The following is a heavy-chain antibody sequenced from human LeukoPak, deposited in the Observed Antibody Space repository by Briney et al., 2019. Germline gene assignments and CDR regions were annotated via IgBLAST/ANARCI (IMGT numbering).Heavy chain of an antibody. CDR2: INPSGGST. Sequence: ASVKVSCKASGYTFTSYYMHWVRQAPGQGLEWMGIINPSGGSTSYAQKFQGRVTMTTDTSTSTAYMELRSLRSDDTAVYYCAREGRGSYYRGQYYFDYWGQGTLVTVSS. J-gene: IGHJ4*02. V-gene: IGHV1-46*01. CDR1: GYTFTSYY. CDR3: AREGRGSYYRGQYYFDY. D-gene: IGHD1-26*01.